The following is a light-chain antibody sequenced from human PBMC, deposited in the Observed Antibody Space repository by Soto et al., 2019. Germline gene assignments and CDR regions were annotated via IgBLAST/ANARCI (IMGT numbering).Light chain of an antibody. V-gene: IGKV3-20*01. CDR1: QTVSGSY. CDR3: QQYVTSPWT. J-gene: IGKJ1*01. Sequence: EIVLTQSPGTLSLSPGERATLSCRASQTVSGSYLAWFQQKPGQAPRLLIYRASSRATGIPDRFSASGSGTDFTLTISRLEPEDFAVYYCQQYVTSPWTLGHGTKVEI. CDR2: RAS.